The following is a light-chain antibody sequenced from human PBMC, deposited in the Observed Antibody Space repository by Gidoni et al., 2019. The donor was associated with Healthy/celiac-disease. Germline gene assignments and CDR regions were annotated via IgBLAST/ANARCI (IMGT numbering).Light chain of an antibody. V-gene: IGKV4-1*01. CDR2: WAS. CDR1: QCVLFSSNNKNY. J-gene: IGKJ1*01. Sequence: DIVMTQSLDSLAVSLGESATINCKSSQCVLFSSNNKNYLAWYQQKPGQPPNLLIYWASTRESGVPDRFSGSGSGTDFTLTISSLQAEGVAVYYCQQYYSTPLTFGQGTKVEIK. CDR3: QQYYSTPLT.